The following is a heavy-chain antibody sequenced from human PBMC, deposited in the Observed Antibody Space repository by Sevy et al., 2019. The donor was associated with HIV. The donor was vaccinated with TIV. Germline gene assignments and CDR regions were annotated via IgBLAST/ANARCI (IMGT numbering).Heavy chain of an antibody. V-gene: IGHV3-66*02. Sequence: GGSLRLSCAATGFTVSSNYMSWVRQAPGKGLEWVSVIYNVGSTYYADSVKGRFTISRDSSKNTLYLQMNSLRPEDSAVYYCARGPLAGCPLWFDYWGQGTLVTVSS. J-gene: IGHJ4*02. D-gene: IGHD6-13*01. CDR3: ARGPLAGCPLWFDY. CDR1: GFTVSSNY. CDR2: IYNVGST.